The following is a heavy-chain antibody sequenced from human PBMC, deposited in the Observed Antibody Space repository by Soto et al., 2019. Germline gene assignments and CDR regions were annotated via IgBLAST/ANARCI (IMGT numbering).Heavy chain of an antibody. CDR3: ARGDYGAYVDAFDI. Sequence: QVQLQESGPGLVKPSETLSLTCTVSAVSIRSFDWSWIRQPPGKGLEWIGHIYDSGITNYNPSLESRVTISVDTSKNQFSLKLSSVTAADTAVYYCARGDYGAYVDAFDIWGQGTMVTVSS. CDR2: IYDSGIT. J-gene: IGHJ3*02. V-gene: IGHV4-59*01. CDR1: AVSIRSFD. D-gene: IGHD4-17*01.